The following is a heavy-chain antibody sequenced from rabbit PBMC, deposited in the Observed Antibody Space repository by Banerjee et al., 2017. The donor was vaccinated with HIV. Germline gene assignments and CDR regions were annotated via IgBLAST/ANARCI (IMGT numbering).Heavy chain of an antibody. CDR2: IDAGSGGTT. Sequence: QEHLEESGGDLVKPEGSLTLTCTASGFSFNNKNVMCWVCQAPGKGLEWIACIDAGSGGTTYYAAWAKGRFTISKTSSTTVTLQMTSLTAADTATYFCARDLAGVIGWNFDLWGPGTLVTVS. D-gene: IGHD4-1*01. CDR1: GFSFNNKNV. V-gene: IGHV1S45*01. CDR3: ARDLAGVIGWNFDL. J-gene: IGHJ4*01.